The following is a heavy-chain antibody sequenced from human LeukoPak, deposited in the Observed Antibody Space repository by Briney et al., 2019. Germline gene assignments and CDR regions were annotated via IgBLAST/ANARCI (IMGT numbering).Heavy chain of an antibody. CDR3: ARHGDTATNWFDP. CDR1: GGSISSSSYY. Sequence: SETLSLTCTVSGGSISSSSYYWGWIRQPPGTGREWIGSIYYSGSTYYNPSLKSRVTLSVDTSKNQFSLKISSVTAADTAEYYCARHGDTATNWFDPWGQGTLVSVFS. J-gene: IGHJ5*02. V-gene: IGHV4-39*01. D-gene: IGHD5-18*01. CDR2: IYYSGST.